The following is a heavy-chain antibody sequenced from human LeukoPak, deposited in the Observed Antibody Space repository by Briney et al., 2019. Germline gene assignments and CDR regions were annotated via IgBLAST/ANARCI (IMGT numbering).Heavy chain of an antibody. CDR1: GGSISSYS. J-gene: IGHJ3*02. Sequence: SETLSLTCTVSGGSISSYSWSWIRQPAGKGLEWIGRIFASGSTKYNPSLKSRVTMSVETSKKQFSLKLSSVTAADTAVYYCAREGSAFDIWGQGTMVTASS. CDR2: IFASGST. CDR3: AREGSAFDI. V-gene: IGHV4-4*07.